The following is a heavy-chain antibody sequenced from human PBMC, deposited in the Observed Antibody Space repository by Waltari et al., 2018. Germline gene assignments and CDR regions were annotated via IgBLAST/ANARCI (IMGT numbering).Heavy chain of an antibody. V-gene: IGHV3-23*01. D-gene: IGHD6-13*01. CDR3: AKDREQQTTH. Sequence: VQLLESGGGLVQPGGSLRLSCAASGFTFSSYAVSWVRQAPGNVLEWVSAMRGSVGSTYYADSVKGRFTISRDNSKNTLYLQMNSLRAEDTAVYYCAKDREQQTTHWGQGTLVTVSS. CDR1: GFTFSSYA. J-gene: IGHJ4*02. CDR2: MRGSVGST.